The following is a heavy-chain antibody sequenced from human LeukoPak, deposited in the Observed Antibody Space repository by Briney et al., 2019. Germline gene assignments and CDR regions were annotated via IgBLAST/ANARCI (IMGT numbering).Heavy chain of an antibody. CDR3: ARVSGSEEWLSSLYFDY. V-gene: IGHV4-34*01. J-gene: IGHJ4*02. CDR2: INDRGST. CDR1: GGSFSGYY. Sequence: SETLSLTCAVYGGSFSGYYWSWIRQPPGKGLEWIGEINDRGSTNFNPSLKSRVTISVDTSKNQISLKVNSVTAADTAVYYCARVSGSEEWLSSLYFDYWGQGTLVTVSS. D-gene: IGHD3-3*01.